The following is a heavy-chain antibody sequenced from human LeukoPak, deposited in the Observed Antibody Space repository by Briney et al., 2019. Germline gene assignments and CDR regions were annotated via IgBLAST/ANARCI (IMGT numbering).Heavy chain of an antibody. CDR2: IRYDGSNK. J-gene: IGHJ3*02. D-gene: IGHD1-26*01. CDR1: GFTLSSYG. CDR3: ARELREHGAFDI. Sequence: GGSLRLSCAASGFTLSSYGMHWVRQAPGKGLEWVAFIRYDGSNKYYADSVKGRFTISRDNSKNTLYLQMNSLRAEDTAVYYCARELREHGAFDIWGQGTMVTVSS. V-gene: IGHV3-30*02.